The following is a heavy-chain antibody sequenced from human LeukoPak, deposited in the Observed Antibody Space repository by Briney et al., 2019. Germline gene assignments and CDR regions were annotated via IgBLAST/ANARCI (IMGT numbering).Heavy chain of an antibody. CDR2: IWYDGSNK. CDR3: AKVMITFGGVINAFDI. V-gene: IGHV3-33*06. CDR1: GFTFSSYG. Sequence: GGSLRLSCAASGFTFSSYGMHWVRQAPGKGLEWVAVIWYDGSNKYYADSVKGRFTISRDNSKNTLYLQMNSLRAEDTAVYYCAKVMITFGGVINAFDIWGQGTMVTVSS. D-gene: IGHD3-16*02. J-gene: IGHJ3*02.